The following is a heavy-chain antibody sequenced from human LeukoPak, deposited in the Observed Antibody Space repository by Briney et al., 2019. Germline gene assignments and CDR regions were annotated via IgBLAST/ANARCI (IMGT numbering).Heavy chain of an antibody. CDR2: IYYSGST. CDR1: GGSISSYY. J-gene: IGHJ3*02. V-gene: IGHV4-59*01. D-gene: IGHD5-12*01. CDR3: ARDRSSGYDPDAFDI. Sequence: PSETLSLTCTVSGGSISSYYWSWIRQPPGKGLEWIGYIYYSGSTNYNPSLKSRVTISVDTSKNQFSLKLSSVTAADTAVYYCARDRSSGYDPDAFDIWGQGTMVTVSS.